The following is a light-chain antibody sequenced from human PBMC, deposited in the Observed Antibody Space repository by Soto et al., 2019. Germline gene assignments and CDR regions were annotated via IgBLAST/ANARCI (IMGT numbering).Light chain of an antibody. CDR3: QQYGGSPPIT. CDR1: QSVSSAY. CDR2: GAS. V-gene: IGKV3-20*01. Sequence: EIVLTQSPGTLSLSPGERATLSCRASQSVSSAYLAWYQQKPGQAPRLLISGASRRATGIPDRFSGSGSGKDFTLTISRLEPEDFAVYFCQQYGGSPPITFGQGTRLDIK. J-gene: IGKJ5*01.